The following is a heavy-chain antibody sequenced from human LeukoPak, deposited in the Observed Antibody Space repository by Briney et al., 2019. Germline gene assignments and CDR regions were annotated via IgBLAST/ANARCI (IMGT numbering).Heavy chain of an antibody. J-gene: IGHJ5*02. CDR1: GFTFSSYG. V-gene: IGHV3-33*01. D-gene: IGHD4-17*01. CDR3: ARDRGVSVTTYWFDP. Sequence: GALRLSCAASGFTFSSYGMHWVRRAPGKGLEWVAVIWYDGSNKYYADSVKGRFTISRDNSKNTLYLQMNSLRAEDTAVYYCARDRGVSVTTYWFDPWGQGTLVTVSS. CDR2: IWYDGSNK.